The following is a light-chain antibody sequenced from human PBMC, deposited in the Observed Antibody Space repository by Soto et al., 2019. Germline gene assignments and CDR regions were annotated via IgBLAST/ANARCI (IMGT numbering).Light chain of an antibody. CDR1: SSHVGGYDY. Sequence: QSALTQPASVSGSPGQSITISCTGTSSHVGGYDYVSWYQHHPGKVPKLIIYEVSKRPSGVSHRFSGSKSGNTASLTISGLQAEDEADYYCSSYTGSSALVFGGGTKVTVL. CDR3: SSYTGSSALV. J-gene: IGLJ2*01. CDR2: EVS. V-gene: IGLV2-14*01.